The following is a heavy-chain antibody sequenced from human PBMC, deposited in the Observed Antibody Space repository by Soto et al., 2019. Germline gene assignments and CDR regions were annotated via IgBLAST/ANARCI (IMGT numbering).Heavy chain of an antibody. CDR1: GFTFTYVW. CDR2: IKRKSDGETT. Sequence: EVQLVESGGDPVKPGGSLRLSCAASGFTFTYVWMTWVRQAPGKGLEWVGRIKRKSDGETTDYAAPVKGRFTISRDDSKNTLYLEMNSLKTDDTAVYYCAADRYCSSNTCPGAFDIWGQGTMVRVSA. J-gene: IGHJ3*02. D-gene: IGHD2-2*01. CDR3: AADRYCSSNTCPGAFDI. V-gene: IGHV3-15*01.